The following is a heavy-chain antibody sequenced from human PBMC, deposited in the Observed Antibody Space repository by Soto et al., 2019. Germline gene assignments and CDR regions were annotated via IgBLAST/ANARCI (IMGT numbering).Heavy chain of an antibody. CDR1: GYTFTSYY. V-gene: IGHV1-46*01. Sequence: KVSCKASGYTFTSYYMHWVRQAPGQGLEWMGIINPSGGSTSYAQKFQGRVTMTRDTSTSTVYMELSSLRSEDTAVYYCARTRGYYDSSGYPYYFDYWGQGTLVTVSS. J-gene: IGHJ4*02. CDR2: INPSGGST. D-gene: IGHD3-22*01. CDR3: ARTRGYYDSSGYPYYFDY.